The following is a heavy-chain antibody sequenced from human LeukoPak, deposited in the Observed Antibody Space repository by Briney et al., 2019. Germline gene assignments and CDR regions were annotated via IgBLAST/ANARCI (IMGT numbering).Heavy chain of an antibody. J-gene: IGHJ5*02. CDR3: ARDLRDYYDSSGYYADH. CDR2: ISAYNGNT. V-gene: IGHV1-18*01. D-gene: IGHD3-22*01. CDR1: GYTFTRYG. Sequence: ASVKVSCMASGYTFTRYGISWVRQAPGQGLEWMGWISAYNGNTNYAQKLQGRVTMTTDTSTSTAYMELRSLRSDDTAVYYCARDLRDYYDSSGYYADHWGQGTLVTVSS.